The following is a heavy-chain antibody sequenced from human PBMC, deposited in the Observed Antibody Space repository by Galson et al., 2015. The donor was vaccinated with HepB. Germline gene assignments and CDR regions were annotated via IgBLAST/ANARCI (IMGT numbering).Heavy chain of an antibody. Sequence: SVKVSCKASGYTFTSYAIHWVRQAPGQRLEWMGWSNADNGKIKYSQEFQGRVTITRDTSASTAYVELSSLRSEDMAVYYCATSTCSGGSCYLDSWGQGTLVTVSS. J-gene: IGHJ4*02. CDR1: GYTFTSYA. D-gene: IGHD2-15*01. CDR2: SNADNGKI. V-gene: IGHV1-3*02. CDR3: ATSTCSGGSCYLDS.